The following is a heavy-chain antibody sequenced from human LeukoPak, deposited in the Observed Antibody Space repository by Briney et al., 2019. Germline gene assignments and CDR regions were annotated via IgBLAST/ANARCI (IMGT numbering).Heavy chain of an antibody. CDR3: AREGGVEEWELLGA. V-gene: IGHV3-74*01. Sequence: GGSLRLSCAASGFTFSSYWMHWVRQAPGKGLVWVSRINTDGSSTSYADSVKGRFTISRENAKNTLYLQMNSLRAEDTAVYYCAREGGVEEWELLGAWGQGTLVTVSS. CDR2: INTDGSST. J-gene: IGHJ4*02. CDR1: GFTFSSYW. D-gene: IGHD1-26*01.